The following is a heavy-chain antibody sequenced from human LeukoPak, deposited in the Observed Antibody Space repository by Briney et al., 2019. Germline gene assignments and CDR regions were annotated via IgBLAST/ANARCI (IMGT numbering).Heavy chain of an antibody. CDR3: ARVLGYCSSTSCAYYYGMDV. CDR2: ISAYNGNT. CDR1: GYTFTSYG. V-gene: IGHV1-18*01. D-gene: IGHD2-2*01. J-gene: IGHJ6*02. Sequence: GASVKVSCKASGYTFTSYGISWVRQAPGQGLEWMGWISAYNGNTNYAQKLQGRVTMTTDTSTSTAYMELRSLRSDGTAVYYCARVLGYCSSTSCAYYYGMDVWGQGTTVTVSS.